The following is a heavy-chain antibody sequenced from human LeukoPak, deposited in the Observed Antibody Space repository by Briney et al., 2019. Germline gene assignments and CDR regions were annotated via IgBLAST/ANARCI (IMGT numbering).Heavy chain of an antibody. D-gene: IGHD2-21*01. J-gene: IGHJ4*02. Sequence: SQTLSLTCTVSGGSISSGDYYWSWIRQPPGKGLEWIGYIYYSGSTYYNPSLKSRVTISVDTSKNQFSLKLSSVTAADTAVYYCARDSPYCGGDCYSPLDWGQGTLVTVSS. CDR1: GGSISSGDYY. CDR2: IYYSGST. CDR3: ARDSPYCGGDCYSPLD. V-gene: IGHV4-30-4*01.